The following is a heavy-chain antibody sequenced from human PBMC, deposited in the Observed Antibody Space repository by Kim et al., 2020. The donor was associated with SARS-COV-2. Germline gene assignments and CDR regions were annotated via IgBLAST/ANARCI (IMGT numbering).Heavy chain of an antibody. V-gene: IGHV4-59*13. J-gene: IGHJ4*02. CDR2: IYYSGST. CDR1: GGSISSYY. Sequence: SETLSLTCTVSGGSISSYYWSWIRQPPGKGLEWIGYIYYSGSTNYNPSLKSRVTISVDTSKNQFSLKLSSVTAADTAVYYCAREELDYHFDYWGQGTLVTVSS. D-gene: IGHD1-26*01. CDR3: AREELDYHFDY.